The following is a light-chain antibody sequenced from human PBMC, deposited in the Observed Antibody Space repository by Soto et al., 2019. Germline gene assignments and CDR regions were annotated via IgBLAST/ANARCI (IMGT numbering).Light chain of an antibody. CDR3: SSFAPSCTTVI. J-gene: IGLJ2*01. V-gene: IGLV2-14*01. CDR2: EVT. Sequence: QSVRTQPASVSGSPGQSITISCTGTNNDVGAYPYVSWYQQHPGTAPKLIIYEVTNRPSGISDSFSCSKSGNTASLTISGLQAADESDYYCSSFAPSCTTVIFGGGTKL. CDR1: NNDVGAYPY.